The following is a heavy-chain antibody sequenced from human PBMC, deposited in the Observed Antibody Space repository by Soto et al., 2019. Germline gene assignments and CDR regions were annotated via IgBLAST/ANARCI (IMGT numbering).Heavy chain of an antibody. CDR2: IFYSGST. Sequence: QLQLQESGPGLVKPWETLSLTCTVSGDSISSSNYFWGWIRQPPGKGLEWIGTIFYSGSTYYNPSLKSRVTFSVDTSKNQFSLRLISVTAADTALYYCARRYGWLYFDYWGQGSLVTVSS. V-gene: IGHV4-39*01. J-gene: IGHJ4*02. D-gene: IGHD6-19*01. CDR1: GDSISSSNYF. CDR3: ARRYGWLYFDY.